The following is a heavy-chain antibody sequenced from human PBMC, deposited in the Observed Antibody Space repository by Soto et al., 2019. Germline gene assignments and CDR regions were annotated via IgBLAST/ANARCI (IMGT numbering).Heavy chain of an antibody. V-gene: IGHV3-21*01. D-gene: IGHD2-21*01. J-gene: IGHJ5*02. Sequence: EVQLVDSGGGLVKPGGSLRLSCAASGFTFNTYDMNWVRQAPGKGLEWVSSITTSSDYIYYADSLKCRITISRDNAKNSLFLQMNSLRAEDTAVYYCVRSGTARLLRHSWFDTWGQGTLVTVSS. CDR1: GFTFNTYD. CDR2: ITTSSDYI. CDR3: VRSGTARLLRHSWFDT.